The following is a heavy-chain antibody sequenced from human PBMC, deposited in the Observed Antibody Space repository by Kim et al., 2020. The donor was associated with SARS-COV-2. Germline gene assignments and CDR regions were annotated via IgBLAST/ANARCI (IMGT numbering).Heavy chain of an antibody. CDR1: GGSFSGYY. Sequence: SETLSLTCAVYGGSFSGYYWSWIRQPPGKGLEWIGEINHSGSTNYNPSLKSRVTISVDTSKNQFSLKLSSVTAADTAVYYCARRIVVPAAINRGAFDYWGQGTLVTVSS. CDR2: INHSGST. J-gene: IGHJ4*02. V-gene: IGHV4-34*01. D-gene: IGHD2-2*01. CDR3: ARRIVVPAAINRGAFDY.